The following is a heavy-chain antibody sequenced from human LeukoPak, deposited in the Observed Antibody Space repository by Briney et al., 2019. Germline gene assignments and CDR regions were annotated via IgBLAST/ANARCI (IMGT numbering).Heavy chain of an antibody. CDR3: ARGPIQLWIHNAMDV. V-gene: IGHV3-49*04. Sequence: GGYLRFSCTGSGFTFGDHAMSWVRQAPGKGLEWVGFIRSKAYRGTTEYAASVKGRFTISRDDSASIAYLQMNSRKTEDIAVYYCARGPIQLWIHNAMDVWGQGTTVTVSS. CDR1: GFTFGDHA. J-gene: IGHJ6*02. D-gene: IGHD1-1*01. CDR2: IRSKAYRGTT.